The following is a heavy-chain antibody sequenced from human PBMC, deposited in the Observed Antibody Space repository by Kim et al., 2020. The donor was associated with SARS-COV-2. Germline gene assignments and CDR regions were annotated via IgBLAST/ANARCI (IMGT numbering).Heavy chain of an antibody. CDR1: GASVDSSDSY. CDR3: AGHTRRSLWFGALGDFDS. D-gene: IGHD3-10*01. V-gene: IGHV4-39*01. CDR2: FYYSGPT. Sequence: SETLSLTCTVSGASVDSSDSYWGWIRQPPGKGLEWIGSFYYSGPTYYNPSLKSRVTISADTARNQFSLKMTSATVADTALYYCAGHTRRSLWFGALGDFDSWGQGPLVAVSS. J-gene: IGHJ4*02.